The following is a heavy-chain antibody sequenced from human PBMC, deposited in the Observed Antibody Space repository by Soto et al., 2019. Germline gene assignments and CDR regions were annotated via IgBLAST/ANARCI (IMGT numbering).Heavy chain of an antibody. V-gene: IGHV3-23*01. CDR1: GFTFSSYA. J-gene: IGHJ6*02. Sequence: PGGSLRLSCAASGFTFSSYAMSWVRRAPGKGLEWVSTISGSGDSTYYADSVMGRFTFSRDNSRNTLYLLMNSLRAEDTAVYYCAKVLSYSYSYGMDVWGQGTTVTVSS. CDR3: AKVLSYSYSYGMDV. CDR2: ISGSGDST.